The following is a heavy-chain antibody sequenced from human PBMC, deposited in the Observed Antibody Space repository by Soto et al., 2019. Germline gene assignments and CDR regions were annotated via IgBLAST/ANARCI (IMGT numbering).Heavy chain of an antibody. D-gene: IGHD5-18*01. CDR1: GDSGFSFSSYG. CDR2: ISYDGSNR. Sequence: QVHLVESGGGVVQPGGSLRLSCAASGDSGFSFSSYGIHWVRQAPGKGLEWVSVISYDGSNRHFADSVKGRFAVSRDDAMHTVYLQMNALRPEDTAVYYSAKDRMVRSYYYGMDVWGQGTMVTVSS. J-gene: IGHJ6*02. CDR3: AKDRMVRSYYYGMDV. V-gene: IGHV3-30*18.